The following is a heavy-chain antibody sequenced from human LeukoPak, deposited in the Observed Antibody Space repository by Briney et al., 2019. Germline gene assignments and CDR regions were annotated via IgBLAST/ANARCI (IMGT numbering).Heavy chain of an antibody. CDR2: INHSASM. D-gene: IGHD5-12*01. CDR3: VYVGLTATIREDC. Sequence: SETLSLTCAVYGGSFSDYYWSWIRQPPGKGLEWIGDINHSASMRYNPSLKSRVSLSVDTSKSQSSLKLSSVTAADTAIYYCVYVGLTATIREDCWGQGTLVTVSS. J-gene: IGHJ4*02. V-gene: IGHV4-34*01. CDR1: GGSFSDYY.